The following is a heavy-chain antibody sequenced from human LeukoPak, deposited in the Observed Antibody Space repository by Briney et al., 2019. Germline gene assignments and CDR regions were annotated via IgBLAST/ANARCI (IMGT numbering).Heavy chain of an antibody. D-gene: IGHD5-18*01. CDR2: KYYSGST. CDR1: GVSINTCCYY. Sequence: SEALSLTCDVSGVSINTCCYYWTWIRQPPGKGLEWIGYKYYSGSTRYNSSLRSRLTISLDSSKNQFSLRLTSVTAADTAVYYCARGRSYGFDFDSWGPGTLVIVSS. CDR3: ARGRSYGFDFDS. V-gene: IGHV4-61*01. J-gene: IGHJ4*02.